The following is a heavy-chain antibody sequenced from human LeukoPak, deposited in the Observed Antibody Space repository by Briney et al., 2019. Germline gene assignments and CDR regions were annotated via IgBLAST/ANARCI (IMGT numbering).Heavy chain of an antibody. CDR2: TYYRSKWYN. D-gene: IGHD2-21*02. Sequence: SQTLSLTCAISGDSVSSNSATWNWIRQSPSRGLEWLGRTYYRSKWYNDYAESVKSRITINPDTSNNQFSLLLNSVTPEDTAVYYCARGASAMTAFSFDYWGQGTLVTVSS. CDR1: GDSVSSNSAT. V-gene: IGHV6-1*01. CDR3: ARGASAMTAFSFDY. J-gene: IGHJ4*02.